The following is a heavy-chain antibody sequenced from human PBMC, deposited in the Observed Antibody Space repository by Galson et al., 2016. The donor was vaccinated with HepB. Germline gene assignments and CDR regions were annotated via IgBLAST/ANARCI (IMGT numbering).Heavy chain of an antibody. V-gene: IGHV3-7*01. CDR3: ARFVKSDSSFDF. J-gene: IGHJ4*02. CDR2: IKEDGSDM. CDR1: GFNFSSYW. Sequence: SLRLSCATSGFNFSSYWRSWVRQAPGKGLEWVANIKEDGSDMFRVESVRGRFIISRDNTKNSLHLRMDSMRVDDTAVYYCARFVKSDSSFDFWGQGTLVTVSS. D-gene: IGHD6-6*01.